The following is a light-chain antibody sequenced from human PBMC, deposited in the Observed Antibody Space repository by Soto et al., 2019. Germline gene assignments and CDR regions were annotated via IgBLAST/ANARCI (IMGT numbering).Light chain of an antibody. CDR2: GAS. CDR1: QSISGTF. V-gene: IGKV3-20*01. J-gene: IGKJ1*01. Sequence: VLTQSPDTLSLPPGERATLSCRAGQSISGTFLNWYQQKPGQAPRLLIYGASNRATGTQDRFSGSGSGTDFTLTIRRLEPEDFAVYFCKQYDNLSWTFGQGTKVDIK. CDR3: KQYDNLSWT.